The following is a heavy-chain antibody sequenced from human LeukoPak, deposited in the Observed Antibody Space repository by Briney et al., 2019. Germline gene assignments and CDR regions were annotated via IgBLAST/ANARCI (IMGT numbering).Heavy chain of an antibody. CDR3: AREGCSSTTCSFDS. CDR1: GFTFSSYW. D-gene: IGHD2-2*01. CDR2: INSDGSST. Sequence: PGGSLRLSCAASGFTFSSYWMHWVRQAPGKGLVWVSRINSDGSSTTYADSVKGRFTISRDNAKNSLFLLMDSLRAEDTAVYYCAREGCSSTTCSFDSWGQGTLVTVSS. V-gene: IGHV3-74*01. J-gene: IGHJ4*02.